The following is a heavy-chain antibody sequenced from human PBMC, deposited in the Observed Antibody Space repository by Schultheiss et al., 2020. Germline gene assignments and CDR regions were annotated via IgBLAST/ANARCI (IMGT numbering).Heavy chain of an antibody. J-gene: IGHJ4*02. V-gene: IGHV3-33*01. CDR2: IWYDGSNK. CDR3: ARAGAAAGGFDY. CDR1: GFTFSNYG. Sequence: GGSLRLSCAASGFTFSNYGMHWVRQAPGKGLEWVAVIWYDGSNKYYADSVKGRFTISRDNSKNTLYLQMNSLRAEDTAVYYCARAGAAAGGFDYWGQGTLVTVSS. D-gene: IGHD6-13*01.